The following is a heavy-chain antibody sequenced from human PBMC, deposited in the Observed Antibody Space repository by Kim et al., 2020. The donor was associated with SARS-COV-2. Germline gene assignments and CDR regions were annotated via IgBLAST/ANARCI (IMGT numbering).Heavy chain of an antibody. V-gene: IGHV4-59*08. CDR2: IYYSGST. CDR3: ARHARVTMIVVVTPGAFDN. J-gene: IGHJ3*02. CDR1: GGSTSSYY. Sequence: VTGGSTSSYYWSWIRQPPGKGLEWIGYIYYSGSTNYNPSLESRVTISVDTSKNQFSLKLSSVTAADTAVYYCARHARVTMIVVVTPGAFDNW. D-gene: IGHD3-22*01.